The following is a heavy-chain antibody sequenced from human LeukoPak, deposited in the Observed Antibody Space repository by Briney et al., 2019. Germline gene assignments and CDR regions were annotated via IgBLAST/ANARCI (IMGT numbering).Heavy chain of an antibody. D-gene: IGHD3-16*01. J-gene: IGHJ6*02. V-gene: IGHV3-23*01. CDR3: AKSPFILKLRSGELWLYPMDV. CDR1: GLAFNSYG. Sequence: GGSLRLSCTASGLAFNSYGMSWVRQAPGKGLEWVSAISDSAVNTYYAASVKGRFTVSRDNSNSTLYLQMNSLRAEDTAVYYCAKSPFILKLRSGELWLYPMDVWGQGTTVTVSS. CDR2: ISDSAVNT.